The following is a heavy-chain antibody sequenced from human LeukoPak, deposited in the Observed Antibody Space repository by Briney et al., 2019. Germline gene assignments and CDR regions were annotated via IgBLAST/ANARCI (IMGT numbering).Heavy chain of an antibody. D-gene: IGHD3-10*01. CDR3: ARDRELGY. V-gene: IGHV4-61*01. Sequence: PSETLSLTCTVSGGSISSSSYYWSWIRQPPGKGLEWIGYIYYSGSTNYNPSLKSRVTISVDTSKNQFSLKLTSVTAADTAVYYCARDRELGYWGQGTLVTVSS. CDR1: GGSISSSSYY. J-gene: IGHJ4*02. CDR2: IYYSGST.